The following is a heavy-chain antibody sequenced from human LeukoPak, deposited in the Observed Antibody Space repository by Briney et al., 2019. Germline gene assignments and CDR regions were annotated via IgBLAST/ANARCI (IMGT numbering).Heavy chain of an antibody. CDR3: AKAVNYYGSGSYYPSEYFQH. CDR1: GFTFSSYG. CDR2: IRCDGSNK. J-gene: IGHJ1*01. D-gene: IGHD3-10*01. Sequence: PGGSLRLACAASGFTFSSYGMHWVRQAPGKGLEWVAFIRCDGSNKYYADSVKGRFTISRDNSKNTLYLQMNSLRAEDTAVYYCAKAVNYYGSGSYYPSEYFQHWGQGTLVTVSS. V-gene: IGHV3-30*02.